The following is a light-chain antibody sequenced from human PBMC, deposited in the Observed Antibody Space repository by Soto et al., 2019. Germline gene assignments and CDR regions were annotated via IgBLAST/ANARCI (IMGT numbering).Light chain of an antibody. CDR3: SSYTSTYTVI. J-gene: IGLJ2*01. CDR2: EVS. Sequence: QSALPQPASVSGSPGQSITISCTGTSSDVGGYNYVSWFQQHPGKAPKLMIYEVSNRPSGVSNRFSGSKSGNTASLTISGLQAEDEAGYYCSSYTSTYTVIFGGGTKLTVL. V-gene: IGLV2-14*03. CDR1: SSDVGGYNY.